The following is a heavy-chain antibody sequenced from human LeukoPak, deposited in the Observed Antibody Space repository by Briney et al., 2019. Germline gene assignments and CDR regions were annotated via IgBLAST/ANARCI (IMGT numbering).Heavy chain of an antibody. J-gene: IGHJ4*02. CDR1: GYTFTGYY. D-gene: IGHD4-11*01. Sequence: GASVKVSCKASGYTFTGYYMHWVRQAPGQGLEWMGWIDPNSGGTNYAQKFQGRVTMTRDTSISTAYMELSRLRSDDTAVYYCARSPTTVTPIDYWGQGTLVTVSS. V-gene: IGHV1-2*02. CDR2: IDPNSGGT. CDR3: ARSPTTVTPIDY.